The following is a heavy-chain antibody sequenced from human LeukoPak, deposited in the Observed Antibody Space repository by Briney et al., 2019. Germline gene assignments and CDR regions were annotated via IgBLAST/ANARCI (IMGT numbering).Heavy chain of an antibody. CDR3: ARGTRTAAPYYYMDV. J-gene: IGHJ6*03. CDR2: IIPIFGTA. V-gene: IGHV1-69*13. CDR1: GYTFTSYA. Sequence: GASVKVSCKASGYTFTSYAISWVRQAPGQGLEWMGGIIPIFGTANYAQKFQGRVTITADESTSTAYMELSSLRSEDTAVYYCARGTRTAAPYYYMDVWGKGTTVTISS. D-gene: IGHD6-13*01.